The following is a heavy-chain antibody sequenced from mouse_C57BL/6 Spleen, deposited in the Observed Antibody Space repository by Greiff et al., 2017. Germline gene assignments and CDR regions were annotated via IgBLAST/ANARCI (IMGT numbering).Heavy chain of an antibody. CDR3: ARRAVDAMDY. D-gene: IGHD1-1*01. J-gene: IGHJ4*01. V-gene: IGHV5-6*02. Sequence: EVKLMESGGDLVKPGGSLKLSCAASGFTFSSYGMSWVRQTPDKRLAWVATISSGGSYTYYPDSVKGRFTISRDNAKNTLYLQMSSLKSEDTAMYYCARRAVDAMDYWGQGTSVTVSS. CDR1: GFTFSSYG. CDR2: ISSGGSYT.